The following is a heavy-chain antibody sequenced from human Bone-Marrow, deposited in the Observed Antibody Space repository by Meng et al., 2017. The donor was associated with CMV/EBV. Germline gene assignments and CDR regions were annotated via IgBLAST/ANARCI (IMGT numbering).Heavy chain of an antibody. J-gene: IGHJ2*01. V-gene: IGHV3-64*02. CDR1: GFTFSSYA. CDR3: ARGWDYWYFDL. CDR2: IGSDGIST. Sequence: ESLKILCAASGFTFSSYAIHWVRQAPGRGLEYVSAIGSDGISTSYADSVKGRFTISRDNSKNMLFLQMGSLRAEDMAVYYCARGWDYWYFDLWGRGTLVTVSS. D-gene: IGHD1-26*01.